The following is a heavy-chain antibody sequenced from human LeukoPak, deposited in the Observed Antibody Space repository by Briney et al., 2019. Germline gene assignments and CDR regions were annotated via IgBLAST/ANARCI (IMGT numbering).Heavy chain of an antibody. CDR2: IYSGGST. D-gene: IGHD3-22*01. V-gene: IGHV3-53*04. CDR3: AKDRYYYDSSGYPVDY. CDR1: GFTVSSNY. J-gene: IGHJ4*02. Sequence: GGSLRLSCAASGFTVSSNYMSWVRQTPGKGLEWVSVIYSGGSTYYADSVKGRFTISRHNSKNTLYLQMNSLRAEDTAVYYCAKDRYYYDSSGYPVDYWGQGTLVTVSS.